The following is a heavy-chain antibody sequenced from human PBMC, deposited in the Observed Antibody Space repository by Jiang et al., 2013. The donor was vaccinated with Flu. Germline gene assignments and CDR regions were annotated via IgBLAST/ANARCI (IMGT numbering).Heavy chain of an antibody. CDR3: AKVGYTYGYRGHFDY. Sequence: VQLVESGGGLVQPGESLRLSCAASGITFSTYWMHWVRQDPGKGLVWVSRINSDGSRTDYADSVKGRFTISRDNAKNTLYLQMNSLRVEDTAVYYCAKVGYTYGYRGHFDYWGQGTLVTVSS. D-gene: IGHD5-18*01. V-gene: IGHV3-74*01. J-gene: IGHJ4*02. CDR1: GITFSTYW. CDR2: INSDGSRT.